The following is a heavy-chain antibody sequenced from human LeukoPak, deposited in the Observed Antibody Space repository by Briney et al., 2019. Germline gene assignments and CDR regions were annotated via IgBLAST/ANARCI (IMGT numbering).Heavy chain of an antibody. V-gene: IGHV1-3*01. CDR1: GYTFTSYA. D-gene: IGHD3-16*02. CDR3: ALDMITFGGVIDY. J-gene: IGHJ4*02. Sequence: ASVKVSCKASGYTFTSYAMHWVRQAPGQRLEWMGWINAGNGNTKYSQKFQGRVTITADKSTSTAYMELSSLRSEDTAVYYCALDMITFGGVIDYWGQGTLVTVSS. CDR2: INAGNGNT.